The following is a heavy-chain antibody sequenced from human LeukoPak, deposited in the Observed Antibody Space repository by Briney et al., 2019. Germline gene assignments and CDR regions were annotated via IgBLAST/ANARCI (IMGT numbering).Heavy chain of an antibody. CDR1: GGSISSSSYY. Sequence: SETLSLTCTVSGGSISSSSYYWGWIRQPPGKGLEWIGSIYYSGSTYYNPSLKSRVTISVDTSKNQFSLKLRSVTAADTAVYYCARHRANWFDPWGQGTLVTVSS. CDR2: IYYSGST. CDR3: ARHRANWFDP. V-gene: IGHV4-39*01. J-gene: IGHJ5*02.